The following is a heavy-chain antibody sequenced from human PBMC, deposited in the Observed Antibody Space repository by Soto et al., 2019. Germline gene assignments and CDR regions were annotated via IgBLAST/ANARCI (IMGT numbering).Heavy chain of an antibody. CDR2: INHSGST. Sequence: SETLSLTCTVSGGSISSYYWSWIRQPPGKGLEWIGEINHSGSTNYNPSLKSRVTISVDTSKNQFSLKLSSVTAADTAVYYCARGFLGYSYGRYYGMDVWGQGTTVTVSS. J-gene: IGHJ6*02. CDR3: ARGFLGYSYGRYYGMDV. CDR1: GGSISSYY. D-gene: IGHD5-18*01. V-gene: IGHV4-34*09.